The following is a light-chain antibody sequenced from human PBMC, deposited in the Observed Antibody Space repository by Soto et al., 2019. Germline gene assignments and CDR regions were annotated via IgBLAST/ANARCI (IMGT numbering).Light chain of an antibody. CDR2: GAS. CDR1: QGIRRY. V-gene: IGKV1-9*01. J-gene: IGKJ3*01. Sequence: GDRVTITCRASQGIRRYLAWYQQRPGKAPELLIYGASTLRPGDASRFSGSGSGTEFTLTISSLQPEDFATYFCQQLNTFPPFFTFGPGTKVDIK. CDR3: QQLNTFPPFFT.